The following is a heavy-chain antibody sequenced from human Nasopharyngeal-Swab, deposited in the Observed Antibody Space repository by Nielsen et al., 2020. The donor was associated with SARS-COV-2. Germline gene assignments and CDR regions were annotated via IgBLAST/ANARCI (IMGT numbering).Heavy chain of an antibody. Sequence: SVKVFCKASGGTFSSYAISWVRQAPVQGLEWMGGIIPIFGTANYAQKFQGRVTITADESTSKAYMELSSLRSEDTAVYYCASAEGRTGYYYYMDVWGKGTTVTVSS. CDR2: IIPIFGTA. D-gene: IGHD3/OR15-3a*01. V-gene: IGHV1-69*13. CDR3: ASAEGRTGYYYYMDV. CDR1: GGTFSSYA. J-gene: IGHJ6*03.